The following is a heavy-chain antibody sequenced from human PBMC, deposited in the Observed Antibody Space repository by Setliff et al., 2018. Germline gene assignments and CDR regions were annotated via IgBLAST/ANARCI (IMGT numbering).Heavy chain of an antibody. J-gene: IGHJ4*02. CDR1: GGSISSGSYY. D-gene: IGHD4-4*01. Sequence: PLETLSLTCTVSGGSISSGSYYWSWIRQPAGKGLELIGHIYTSGSTNYNPSLKSRVTISVDTYKNQFSLKLSSVTAADTAVYYCASYRPEVNYWGQGTIVTVSS. CDR2: IYTSGST. CDR3: ASYRPEVNY. V-gene: IGHV4-61*09.